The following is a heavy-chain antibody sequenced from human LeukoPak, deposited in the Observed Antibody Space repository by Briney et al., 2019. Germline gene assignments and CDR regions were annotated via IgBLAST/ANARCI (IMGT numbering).Heavy chain of an antibody. CDR1: GFTFSSYW. J-gene: IGHJ4*02. V-gene: IGHV3-74*01. CDR3: ARVSQLGKSYYFDY. D-gene: IGHD6-13*01. Sequence: GGSLRLSCAASGFTFSSYWMHWVRQAPGNGLGWVSRINSDGSSTSYADSVKGRFTISRDNAKNTLYLQVNSLRAEDTAVYYCARVSQLGKSYYFDYWGQGTLVTVSS. CDR2: INSDGSST.